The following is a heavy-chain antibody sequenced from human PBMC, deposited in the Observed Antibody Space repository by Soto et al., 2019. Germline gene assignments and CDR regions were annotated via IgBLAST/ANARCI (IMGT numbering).Heavy chain of an antibody. J-gene: IGHJ4*02. D-gene: IGHD4-17*01. V-gene: IGHV3-23*01. Sequence: EVQLLESGGGLVQPAGSLRLSCSASGFTFSSYAMSWVRQAPGKGLEWVSAISGSGGSTYYADSVKGLFTISRDNSKNTLYLQMNSLRAEDTAVYYCAKVYGDYGGGFDYWGQGTLVTVSS. CDR2: ISGSGGST. CDR1: GFTFSSYA. CDR3: AKVYGDYGGGFDY.